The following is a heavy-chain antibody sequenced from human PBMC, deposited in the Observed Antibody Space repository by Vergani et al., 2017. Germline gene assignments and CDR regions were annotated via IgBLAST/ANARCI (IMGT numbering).Heavy chain of an antibody. V-gene: IGHV4-30-2*01. D-gene: IGHD3-9*01. CDR3: ARGQTGYSRDWSTYFFYMDV. CDR2: VCYSGTT. J-gene: IGHJ6*03. Sequence: QLQLQESDSRLVNPSQTLSLTCTLSGDAISRDTYSWNWVRQPPGKPLGWIGSVCYSGTTYYNPSLGGRVTMSIDKSKNHFSLTLTSVTATDSAFYFCARGQTGYSRDWSTYFFYMDVWGKGTTVTVSS. CDR1: GDAISRDTYS.